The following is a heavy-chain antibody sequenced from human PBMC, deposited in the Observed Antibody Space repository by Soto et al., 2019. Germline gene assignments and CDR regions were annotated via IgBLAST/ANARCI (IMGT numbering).Heavy chain of an antibody. D-gene: IGHD3-3*01. CDR3: ASDRVRFGRGNWFDP. J-gene: IGHJ5*02. Sequence: GGSLRLSCAASGFTFSSYGMHWVRQAPGKGLEWVAVIWYDGSNKYYADSVKGRFTISRDNSKNTLYLQMNSLRAEDTAVYYCASDRVRFGRGNWFDPWGQGTLVTVSS. CDR1: GFTFSSYG. V-gene: IGHV3-33*01. CDR2: IWYDGSNK.